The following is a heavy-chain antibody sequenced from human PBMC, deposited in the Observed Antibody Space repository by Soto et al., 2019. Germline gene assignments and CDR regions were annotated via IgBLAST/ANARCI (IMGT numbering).Heavy chain of an antibody. V-gene: IGHV2-5*02. Sequence: QIALKESGPTLVKPTQTLTLTCSVSGFSLNTGGLGVGWIRQPPGKALEWLALIYWDDDKRYRPSLRNRLGISKDTSNNLVVLTLTDMDPVDTATDCCIRSRCGGDCLRSYSSHYYYGLDVWGQGTTVTVSS. D-gene: IGHD2-21*02. CDR2: IYWDDDK. CDR3: IRSRCGGDCLRSYSSHYYYGLDV. J-gene: IGHJ6*02. CDR1: GFSLNTGGLG.